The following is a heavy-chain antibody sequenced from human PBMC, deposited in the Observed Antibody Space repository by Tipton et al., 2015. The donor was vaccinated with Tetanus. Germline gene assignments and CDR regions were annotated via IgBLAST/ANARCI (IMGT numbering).Heavy chain of an antibody. V-gene: IGHV5-51*01. D-gene: IGHD2-8*01. CDR1: GYIFNNYW. J-gene: IGHJ4*02. CDR3: ARAHCTDGVCNFDF. Sequence: QLVQSGGEVKKPGESLKISCKGSGYIFNNYWNGWVRQKPGKGLEWMGIIYPGNSDTRYSPSFQGQVTISVDKSINTAYLQWSSLKASDTSMFYCARAHCTDGVCNFDFWGQGALVTVAS. CDR2: IYPGNSDT.